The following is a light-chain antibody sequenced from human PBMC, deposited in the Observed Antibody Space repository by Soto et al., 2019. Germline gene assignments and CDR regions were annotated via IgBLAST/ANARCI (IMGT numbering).Light chain of an antibody. CDR2: AAS. CDR3: QLYGGSHMFS. CDR1: QSISSSY. Sequence: EIVLTQSPGTLSLSPGEGGTLSCRATQSISSSYLAWYQQKPGQSPRLLIYAASSRATGIPDRFSGSGSGTAFTLTISRLEHEDFAVYYCQLYGGSHMFSFGHGTKLEIK. J-gene: IGKJ2*01. V-gene: IGKV3-20*01.